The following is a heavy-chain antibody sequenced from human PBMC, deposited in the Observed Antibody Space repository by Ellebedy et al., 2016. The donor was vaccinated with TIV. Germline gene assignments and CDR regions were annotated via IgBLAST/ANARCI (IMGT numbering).Heavy chain of an antibody. CDR2: IYHSGST. CDR3: AKYYYGSGSYYNPHYYYGMDV. V-gene: IGHV4-30-2*01. D-gene: IGHD3-10*01. J-gene: IGHJ6*02. CDR1: GGSISSGGYS. Sequence: SETLSLTCAVSGGSISSGGYSWSWIRQPPGKGLEWIGYIYHSGSTNYNPSLKSRVTISVDKSKNQFSLKLTYVTAADTAVYYCAKYYYGSGSYYNPHYYYGMDVWGQGTTVTVSS.